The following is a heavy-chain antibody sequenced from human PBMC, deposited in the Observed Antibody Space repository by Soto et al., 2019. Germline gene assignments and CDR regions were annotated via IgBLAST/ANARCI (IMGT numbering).Heavy chain of an antibody. V-gene: IGHV3-23*01. Sequence: GGSLRLSCAASGFTFSSYAMNWVRQAPGKGLEWISGISGSGGSTYYADSVKGRFTVSRDNSKNTLYLQMNSLRAEDTAVYNCAKEPVGPDWYFYLWGRGTLVTVSS. CDR1: GFTFSSYA. CDR2: ISGSGGST. J-gene: IGHJ2*01. CDR3: AKEPVGPDWYFYL.